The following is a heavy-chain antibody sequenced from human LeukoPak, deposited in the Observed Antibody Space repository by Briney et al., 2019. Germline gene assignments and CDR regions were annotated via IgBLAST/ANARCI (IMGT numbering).Heavy chain of an antibody. Sequence: GGSLRLSCAASGFTFSSYSMNWVRQAPGKGLEWVSSISSSSSYIYYADSVKSRFTISRDNAKNSLYLQMNSLRAEDTAVYYCARGQVVPAAILVYWGQGTLVTVSS. V-gene: IGHV3-21*01. CDR1: GFTFSSYS. D-gene: IGHD2-2*02. J-gene: IGHJ4*02. CDR3: ARGQVVPAAILVY. CDR2: ISSSSSYI.